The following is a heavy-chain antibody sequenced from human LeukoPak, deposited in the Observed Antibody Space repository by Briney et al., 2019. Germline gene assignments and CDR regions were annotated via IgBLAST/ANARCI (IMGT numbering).Heavy chain of an antibody. D-gene: IGHD6-6*01. V-gene: IGHV3-9*01. Sequence: GRSLRLSCAASGFTFDDYAMHWVRQAPGKGLEWVSGIGWNSGSIGYADSVKGRFTISRDNAKNSLYLQMNSLRAEDTALYYCAKDPQSGYSSSSGIDWGQGTLVTVSS. J-gene: IGHJ4*02. CDR1: GFTFDDYA. CDR2: IGWNSGSI. CDR3: AKDPQSGYSSSSGID.